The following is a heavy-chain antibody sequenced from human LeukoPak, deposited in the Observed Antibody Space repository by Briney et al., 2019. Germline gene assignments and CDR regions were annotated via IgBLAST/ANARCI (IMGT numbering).Heavy chain of an antibody. CDR1: GYSFTSYW. J-gene: IGHJ5*01. CDR2: IYPGDSDI. V-gene: IGHV5-51*01. D-gene: IGHD2-21*02. CDR3: VRHTDYWFDS. Sequence: GESLKIACKGSGYSFTSYWIGWVRQMPGKGLEWMGIIYPGDSDIRYSPSFQGQVTISADKSITTAYLQWSSLKASDTAMYYCVRHTDYWFDSWGQGTLVTVSS.